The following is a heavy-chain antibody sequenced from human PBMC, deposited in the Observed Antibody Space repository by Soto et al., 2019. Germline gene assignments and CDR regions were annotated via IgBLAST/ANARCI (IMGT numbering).Heavy chain of an antibody. J-gene: IGHJ5*02. V-gene: IGHV4-61*01. CDR3: ARDCGLRYFSGPGCFDP. D-gene: IGHD3-9*01. CDR2: IYYSGST. Sequence: QVQLQESGPGLVKPSETLSLTCTVSGGSVSSGSYYWSWIRQPPGKGLEWIGYIYYSGSTNYNPSLKSRVTISVDTSKNQFSLKLSSVTAADTAVYYCARDCGLRYFSGPGCFDPWGQGTLVTVSS. CDR1: GGSVSSGSYY.